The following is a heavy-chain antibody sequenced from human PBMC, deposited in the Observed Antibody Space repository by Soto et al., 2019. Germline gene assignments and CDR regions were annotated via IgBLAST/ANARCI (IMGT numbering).Heavy chain of an antibody. D-gene: IGHD3-9*01. CDR1: GGSFSGYY. CDR2: INDRGSI. Sequence: QVQLQQWGAGPLRPLETLSLTCGVSGGSFSGYYWAWIRQSPGKGLEWIGEINDRGSINYNPSLKSRVSISVATSKNHYSLRLRSVTAAYTAVYYCARESHDILTGPPWVWYFDLWGRGTLVTVSS. CDR3: ARESHDILTGPPWVWYFDL. V-gene: IGHV4-34*01. J-gene: IGHJ2*01.